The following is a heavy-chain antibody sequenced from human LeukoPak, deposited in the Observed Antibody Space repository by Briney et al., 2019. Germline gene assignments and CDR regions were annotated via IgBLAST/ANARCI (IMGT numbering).Heavy chain of an antibody. CDR3: ARAPERLGWFDP. D-gene: IGHD1-1*01. CDR2: ISPYNGKT. J-gene: IGHJ5*02. Sequence: GASVKVSCKSSVYTFTSYGISWVRQAPGQGLEWMGWISPYNGKTNYAQKFQGRVTMTTDTSMSTAYMELRSLTSDDTAVYYCARAPERLGWFDPWGQGTLVTVSS. V-gene: IGHV1-18*01. CDR1: VYTFTSYG.